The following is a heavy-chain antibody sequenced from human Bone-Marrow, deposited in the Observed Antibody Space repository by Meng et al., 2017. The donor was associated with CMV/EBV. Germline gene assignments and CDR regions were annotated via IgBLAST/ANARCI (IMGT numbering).Heavy chain of an antibody. Sequence: ISCTGSGYSFTSYWIGWVRQMPGKGLEWMGIIYPGDSDTRYSPSLQGQVTISADKSISTAYLQWSSLKASDTAIYFCARFGGSYISYWGQGTLVTVSS. CDR3: ARFGGSYISY. CDR1: GYSFTSYW. V-gene: IGHV5-51*01. CDR2: IYPGDSDT. D-gene: IGHD1-26*01. J-gene: IGHJ4*02.